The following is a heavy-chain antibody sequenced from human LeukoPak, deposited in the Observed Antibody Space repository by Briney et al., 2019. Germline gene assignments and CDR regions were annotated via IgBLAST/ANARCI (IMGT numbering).Heavy chain of an antibody. J-gene: IGHJ4*02. CDR1: GGAISSGSYY. CDR3: AIGPRVGRDFWSGYYYYFDY. V-gene: IGHV4-61*02. CDR2: IYTSGST. D-gene: IGHD3-3*01. Sequence: SETLSLTCTVSGGAISSGSYYWSWIRQPAGKGLEWIGRIYTSGSTNYNPSLKSRVTISVDTSKNQFSLKLSSVTAADTAVYYCAIGPRVGRDFWSGYYYYFDYWGQGTLVTVSS.